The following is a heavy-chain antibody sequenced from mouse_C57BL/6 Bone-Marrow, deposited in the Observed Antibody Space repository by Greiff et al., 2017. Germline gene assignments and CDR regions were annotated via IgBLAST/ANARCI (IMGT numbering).Heavy chain of an antibody. CDR3: ARRLYDYDVFAY. CDR1: GFTFSDYG. Sequence: EVQLVESGGGLVKPGWSLKLSCAASGFTFSDYGMHWVRQAPEKGLEWVAYISSGSSTIYYADTVKGRFTISRDNAKNTLVLQMTSLRSEYTAMYYCARRLYDYDVFAYWGQGTLVTVSA. CDR2: ISSGSSTI. D-gene: IGHD2-4*01. J-gene: IGHJ3*01. V-gene: IGHV5-17*01.